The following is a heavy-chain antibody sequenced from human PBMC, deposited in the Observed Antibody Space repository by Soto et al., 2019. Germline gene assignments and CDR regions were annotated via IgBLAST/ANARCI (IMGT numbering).Heavy chain of an antibody. CDR2: MDPNSGST. CDR1: GYTFTSYD. D-gene: IGHD3-3*01. Sequence: QAQLVQSGAEVKKPGASVKVSCKASGYTFTSYDINWVRQAPGQGLEWLGWMDPNSGSTGYAQNFQSRVNMTRNISINTAHMELSSLRSEDTAVYYCARERKFDFWRKGLDVWGQGTTVTVSS. J-gene: IGHJ6*02. CDR3: ARERKFDFWRKGLDV. V-gene: IGHV1-8*01.